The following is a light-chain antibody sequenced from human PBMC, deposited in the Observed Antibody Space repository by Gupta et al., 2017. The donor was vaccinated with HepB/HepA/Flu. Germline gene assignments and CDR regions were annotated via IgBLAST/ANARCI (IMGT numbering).Light chain of an antibody. V-gene: IGKV1-27*01. J-gene: IGKJ3*01. CDR2: AAS. CDR1: QGISNY. Sequence: DIRMTQSPSSLSASVGDRVTITCRASQGISNYLAWYQQKPGKVPNLLIYAASTLQSGVPSRFSGSASGTDFTLSISILHPEDVATYYCQREVGGLFTFGDGTKVDIK. CDR3: QREVGGLFT.